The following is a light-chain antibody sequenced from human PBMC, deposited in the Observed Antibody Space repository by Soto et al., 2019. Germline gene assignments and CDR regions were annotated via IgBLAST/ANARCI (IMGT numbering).Light chain of an antibody. V-gene: IGLV2-8*01. CDR1: SSDVGGYNY. CDR2: DVN. CDR3: HSSGGTNNYVV. J-gene: IGLJ2*01. Sequence: QSALTQPPSASGSPGQSVTISCTGTSSDVGGYNYVSWYRQHPGKAPQLIIYDVNKRPSGVPDRFSGSKSGNTASLTVSGLHAEDEADYFCHSSGGTNNYVVFGGGTKVTVL.